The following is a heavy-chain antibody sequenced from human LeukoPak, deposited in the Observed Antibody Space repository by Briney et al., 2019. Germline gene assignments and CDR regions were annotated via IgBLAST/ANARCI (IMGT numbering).Heavy chain of an antibody. CDR3: ARLCSSTSCYVSFDI. V-gene: IGHV4-59*08. CDR2: ISYSGST. Sequence: PSETLSLTCTVSGGSISSSHWSWIRQPPGKGLEWIGYISYSGSTNYNPSLRSRVTISKDTFKNQFSLKLSSVTAADTAVYYCARLCSSTSCYVSFDIWGQGGMVSVSS. J-gene: IGHJ3*02. CDR1: GGSISSSH. D-gene: IGHD2-2*01.